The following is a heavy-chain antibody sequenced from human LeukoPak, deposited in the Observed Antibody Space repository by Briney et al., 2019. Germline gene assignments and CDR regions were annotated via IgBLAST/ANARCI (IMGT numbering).Heavy chain of an antibody. Sequence: ASVKVSCKASGYTFTGYYMHWVRHAPGQGLEWMGWINPNSGGTNYAQKFQGRVTMTRDTSISTAYMELSRLRSDDTAVYYCARGAAAAGTGYYFDYWGQGTLVTVSS. CDR2: INPNSGGT. CDR3: ARGAAAAGTGYYFDY. D-gene: IGHD6-13*01. CDR1: GYTFTGYY. J-gene: IGHJ4*02. V-gene: IGHV1-2*02.